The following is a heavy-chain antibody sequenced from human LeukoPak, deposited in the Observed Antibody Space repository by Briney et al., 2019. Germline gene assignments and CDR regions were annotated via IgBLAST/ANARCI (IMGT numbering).Heavy chain of an antibody. V-gene: IGHV1-18*01. CDR2: ISAYNRNT. J-gene: IGHJ6*03. D-gene: IGHD3-10*01. Sequence: ASVNVSCKSSGYTFTNYGISWVRQAPGQGLEWMGWISAYNRNTNYAQKLQGRLTMTRNLSISTDYMELSSLRSEDTDVYYCARGRNRYIVFRGKYYMDVWGKGTTATISS. CDR1: GYTFTNYG. CDR3: ARGRNRYIVFRGKYYMDV.